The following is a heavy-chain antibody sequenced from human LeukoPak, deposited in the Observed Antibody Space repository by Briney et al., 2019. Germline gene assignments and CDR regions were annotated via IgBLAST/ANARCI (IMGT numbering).Heavy chain of an antibody. CDR2: INHSGST. CDR1: GGSFSGYY. CDR3: ARKRTEYSYGLLYYMDV. D-gene: IGHD5-18*01. Sequence: SETLSLTRAVYGGSFSGYYWSWIRQPPGKGLEWIGEINHSGSTNYNPSLKSRVTISVDTSKNQFSLKLSSVTAADTAVYYCARKRTEYSYGLLYYMDVWGKGTTVTISS. V-gene: IGHV4-34*01. J-gene: IGHJ6*03.